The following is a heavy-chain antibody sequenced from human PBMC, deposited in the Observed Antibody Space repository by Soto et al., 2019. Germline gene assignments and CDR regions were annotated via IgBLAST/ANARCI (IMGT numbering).Heavy chain of an antibody. Sequence: SETLSLTCTVSGASISSHFWNWIRQPPGEGLEYIGYIYYSGTTYYNPSLRGRVTMSVDTSKNQFSLKLSSVTAADTAVYYCGAHDSSGYSWGQGTLVTVSS. J-gene: IGHJ4*02. CDR2: IYYSGTT. CDR3: GAHDSSGYS. CDR1: GASISSHF. D-gene: IGHD3-22*01. V-gene: IGHV4-59*08.